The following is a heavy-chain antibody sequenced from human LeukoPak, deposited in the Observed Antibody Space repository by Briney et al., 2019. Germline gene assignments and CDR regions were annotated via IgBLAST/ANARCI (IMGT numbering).Heavy chain of an antibody. J-gene: IGHJ4*02. CDR2: IYYSGST. CDR1: GGSIISYY. Sequence: SETLSLTCTVSGGSIISYYWSWIRQPPGKGLELIGYIYYSGSTNYNPSLKSRVTISVDTSKNQFSLKLSSVTAAGTAVYYCASMVRGVIIFDYWGQGTLVTVSS. V-gene: IGHV4-59*08. D-gene: IGHD3-10*01. CDR3: ASMVRGVIIFDY.